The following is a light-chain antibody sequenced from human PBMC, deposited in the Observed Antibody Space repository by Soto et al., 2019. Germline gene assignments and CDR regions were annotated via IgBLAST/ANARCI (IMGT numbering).Light chain of an antibody. V-gene: IGKV3-20*01. CDR1: QSVSSSY. Sequence: EIVLTQSPGTLSLSPGERATLSCRASQSVSSSYLAWYQQKPGQAPRLLIYGASSRAIGIPDRFSGSGSGTDFTLTISRLEPEDFAVYYCQQYGSSPATFGLGTKVEIK. J-gene: IGKJ1*01. CDR2: GAS. CDR3: QQYGSSPAT.